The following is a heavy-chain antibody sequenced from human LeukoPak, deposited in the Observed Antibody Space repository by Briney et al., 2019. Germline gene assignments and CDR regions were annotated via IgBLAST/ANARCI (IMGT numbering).Heavy chain of an antibody. Sequence: GGSLRLSCAASGFIFSSYGMSWVRLAPRKGLEWVSYISSSGSSIYYADSVKGRFTISRDNAKNSLYLQMNSLRAEDTAVYYCARSEVRGVIYYGMDVWGQGTTVTVSS. CDR1: GFIFSSYG. D-gene: IGHD3-10*01. CDR3: ARSEVRGVIYYGMDV. J-gene: IGHJ6*02. CDR2: ISSSGSSI. V-gene: IGHV3-48*04.